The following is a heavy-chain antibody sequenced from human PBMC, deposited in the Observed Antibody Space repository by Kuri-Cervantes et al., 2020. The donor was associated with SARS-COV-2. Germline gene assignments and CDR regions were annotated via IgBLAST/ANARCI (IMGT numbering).Heavy chain of an antibody. CDR3: ARDLGAFDI. V-gene: IGHV1-2*02. J-gene: IGHJ3*02. Sequence: ASVKVSCKASGYTFTSYGISWVRQAPGQGLEWMGWINPNSGGTNYAQKFQGRVTMTRDTPISTDYMELSRLRPDDTAVYYCARDLGAFDIWGQGTMVTVSS. CDR2: INPNSGGT. CDR1: GYTFTSYG.